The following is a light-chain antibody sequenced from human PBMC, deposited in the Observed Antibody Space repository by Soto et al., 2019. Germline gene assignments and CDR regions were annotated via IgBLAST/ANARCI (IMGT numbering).Light chain of an antibody. CDR2: GAS. CDR1: QSVSSN. CDR3: QQYGSSGT. V-gene: IGKV3-20*01. Sequence: EMVMTRSPATLSVSPGERATLSCRASQSVSSNLAWYQQKPGQAPRLLIYGASNRATGIPDRFSGSGSGTGFTLTISRLETEDFAVYYCQQYGSSGTFGQGTKVDI. J-gene: IGKJ1*01.